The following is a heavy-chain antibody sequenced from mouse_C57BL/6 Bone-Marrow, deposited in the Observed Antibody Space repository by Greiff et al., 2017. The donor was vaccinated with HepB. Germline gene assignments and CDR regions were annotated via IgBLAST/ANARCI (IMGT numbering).Heavy chain of an antibody. CDR3: ASGADRFAY. CDR1: GYTFTSYW. CDR2: IDPSDSYT. V-gene: IGHV1-50*01. D-gene: IGHD3-3*01. J-gene: IGHJ3*01. Sequence: QVQLQQPGAELVKPGASVKLSCKASGYTFTSYWMQWAKQRPGQGLEWIGEIDPSDSYTNYNQKFKGKATLTVDTSSSTAYMQLSSLTSEDSAVYYCASGADRFAYWGQGTLVTVSA.